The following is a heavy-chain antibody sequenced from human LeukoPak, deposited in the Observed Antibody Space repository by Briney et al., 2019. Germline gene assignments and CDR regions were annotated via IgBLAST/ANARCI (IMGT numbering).Heavy chain of an antibody. V-gene: IGHV1-2*02. D-gene: IGHD3-9*01. Sequence: ASVKVSCKASGYTFTGYYIHWVRQAPGQGLEWMGWINPNSGGTNYAQKFQGRVTMTRDTSISTAYMELSRLRSDDTAVYYCARDKLRYFDWPVPYAFDIWGQGTMVTVSS. CDR2: INPNSGGT. CDR3: ARDKLRYFDWPVPYAFDI. J-gene: IGHJ3*02. CDR1: GYTFTGYY.